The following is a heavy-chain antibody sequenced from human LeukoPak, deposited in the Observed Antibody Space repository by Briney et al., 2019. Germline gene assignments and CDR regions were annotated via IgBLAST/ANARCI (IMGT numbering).Heavy chain of an antibody. D-gene: IGHD6-13*01. CDR1: GYTFSRYY. J-gene: IGHJ3*02. CDR3: ARARWYKNAFDI. Sequence: ASVKVSCKASGYTFSRYYMQWVRQAPGQGLEWMGVINPSGGSTSYAQKFQGRVTMTRDTSASTVYMELSSLRSEDTAVYYCARARWYKNAFDIWGQGTMVTVSS. CDR2: INPSGGST. V-gene: IGHV1-46*01.